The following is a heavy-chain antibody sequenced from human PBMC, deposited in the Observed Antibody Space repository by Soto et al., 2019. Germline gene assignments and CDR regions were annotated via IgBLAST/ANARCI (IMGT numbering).Heavy chain of an antibody. J-gene: IGHJ4*02. V-gene: IGHV3-30*18. Sequence: QVQLVESGGGVVQPGRSLRLSCAASGFTFSSYGMHWVRQAPGKGLEWVAVISYDGSNKYYADSVKGRFTISRDNSKNTLYLQMNSLRAEDTAVYYCANASRGELDYWGQGTLVTVSS. CDR2: ISYDGSNK. D-gene: IGHD4-17*01. CDR1: GFTFSSYG. CDR3: ANASRGELDY.